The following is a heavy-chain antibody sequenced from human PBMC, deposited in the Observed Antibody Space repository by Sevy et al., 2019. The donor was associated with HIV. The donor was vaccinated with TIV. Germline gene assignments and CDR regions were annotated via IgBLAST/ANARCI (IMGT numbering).Heavy chain of an antibody. Sequence: GGSLRLSCAASGFTFSYSGMHWVRQAPGKGLEWVTFRQFDGSSRYYAESVKGRFTILRDNTKNTLYLQMNSLRRDDTAVYYCAKNTAAVGVGGFDYWGQGALVTVSS. V-gene: IGHV3-30*02. J-gene: IGHJ4*02. D-gene: IGHD2-8*02. CDR3: AKNTAAVGVGGFDY. CDR2: RQFDGSSR. CDR1: GFTFSYSG.